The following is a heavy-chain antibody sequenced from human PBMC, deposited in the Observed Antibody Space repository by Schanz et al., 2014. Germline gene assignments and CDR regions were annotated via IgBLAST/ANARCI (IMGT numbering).Heavy chain of an antibody. J-gene: IGHJ2*01. V-gene: IGHV1-2*04. CDR3: ARLSVSGRPHVNYWYFDL. CDR1: GYTTFTDYY. D-gene: IGHD6-19*01. CDR2: INPNSGTT. Sequence: QVQLVQSGAEVKKPGASVKVSCKASGYTTFTDYYIHWVRQAPGQGLEWMGWINPNSGTTNYAQKFQGWGTMTRDTSISTAYMELSRLKSDDTAVYYCARLSVSGRPHVNYWYFDLWGRGTLVTVSS.